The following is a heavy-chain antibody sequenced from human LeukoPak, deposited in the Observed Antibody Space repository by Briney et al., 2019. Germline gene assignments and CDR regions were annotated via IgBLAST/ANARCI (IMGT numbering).Heavy chain of an antibody. CDR3: ARDYSGNWFDP. CDR1: GGSISSSSYY. V-gene: IGHV4-39*07. Sequence: PSETLSLTCTVSGGSISSSSYYWGWIRQPPGKGLEWIGSIYYSGSTYYNPSLKSRVTISVDTSKNQFSLKLSSVTAADTAVYYCARDYSGNWFDPWGQGTLVTVSS. D-gene: IGHD2-15*01. CDR2: IYYSGST. J-gene: IGHJ5*02.